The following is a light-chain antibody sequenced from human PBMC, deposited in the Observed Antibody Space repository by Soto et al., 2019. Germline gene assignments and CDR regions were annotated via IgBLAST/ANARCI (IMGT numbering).Light chain of an antibody. V-gene: IGKV1-5*03. Sequence: DIQMTQSPSSVSASVGDRFIIXXRASQNINNRLAWYQQRPGKSPKLIXYWASTLESGVPSRFSGSGSGTEFTLSISGLQPDDFATYYCQHFYTYSPWTFGQGTKVDIK. CDR1: QNINNR. J-gene: IGKJ1*01. CDR3: QHFYTYSPWT. CDR2: WAS.